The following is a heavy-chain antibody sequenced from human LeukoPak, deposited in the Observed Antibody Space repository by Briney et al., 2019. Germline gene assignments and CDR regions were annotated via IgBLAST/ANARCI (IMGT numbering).Heavy chain of an antibody. Sequence: GGSLRLSCAASGFIFDDYGMSWVRQVPGKGLEWVSGINWNGRSIGYADSVKGRFTISRDNAKKSLYLQMNSLRAEDTAVYYCVREADSGSYGFDYWGQGTLVTVSS. CDR2: INWNGRSI. CDR3: VREADSGSYGFDY. CDR1: GFIFDDYG. V-gene: IGHV3-20*04. D-gene: IGHD1-26*01. J-gene: IGHJ4*02.